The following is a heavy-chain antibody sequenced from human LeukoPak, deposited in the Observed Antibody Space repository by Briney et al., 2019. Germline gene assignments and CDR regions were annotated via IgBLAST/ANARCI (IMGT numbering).Heavy chain of an antibody. CDR2: TSGIGGST. V-gene: IGHV3-23*01. Sequence: HPLGSLRLSCSASGVTFSTDSIDSVPQTPREGLRCVSSTSGIGGSTYSADSVKGRLSIYTDNSKKTMSIQTNSLRAAHTAVYYCAKGGQNLDFWRFDSWGQGILVTVSS. CDR3: AKGGQNLDFWRFDS. D-gene: IGHD3-3*01. J-gene: IGHJ5*01. CDR1: GVTFSTDS.